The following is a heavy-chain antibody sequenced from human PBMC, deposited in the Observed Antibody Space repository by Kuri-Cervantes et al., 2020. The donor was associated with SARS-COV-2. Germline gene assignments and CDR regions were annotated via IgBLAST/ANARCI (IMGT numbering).Heavy chain of an antibody. CDR3: ARGVGVYPALDI. CDR1: GGSFSGYY. V-gene: IGHV4-34*01. D-gene: IGHD3-3*01. CDR2: INHSGST. Sequence: GSLRLSCAVYGGSFSGYYWSWIRQPPGKGLEWIGEINHSGSTNYNPSLKSRVTISVDTFKNQFSLKLSSVTAADTAVYYCARGVGVYPALDIWGQGTMVTVSS. J-gene: IGHJ3*02.